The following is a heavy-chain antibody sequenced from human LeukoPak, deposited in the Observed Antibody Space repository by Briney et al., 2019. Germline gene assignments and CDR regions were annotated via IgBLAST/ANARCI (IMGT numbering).Heavy chain of an antibody. Sequence: PGGSLRLSCAASGFTFNNYAMGWVRQAPGKGLEWVSVTVGRGGGTYYADTVKGRFTISRDNSKNTVYLQMDSLRVEDTAIYYCACGGSGNAFDYWGQGTPVTVSS. D-gene: IGHD3-10*01. V-gene: IGHV3-23*01. CDR1: GFTFNNYA. J-gene: IGHJ4*02. CDR3: ACGGSGNAFDY. CDR2: TVGRGGGT.